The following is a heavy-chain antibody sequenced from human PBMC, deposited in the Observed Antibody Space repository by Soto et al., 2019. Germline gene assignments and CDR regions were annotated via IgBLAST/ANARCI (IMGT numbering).Heavy chain of an antibody. Sequence: QVQLVQSGAEVKKPGSSVKVSCKASGGTFSSYAISWVRQAPGQGLEWMGGIIPIFGTANYAQKFQGRVTITADESTSTAYMELSSLRSEDTAVYYCASGLRAGPLKYYYGMDVWGQGTTVTVSS. V-gene: IGHV1-69*01. CDR1: GGTFSSYA. CDR2: IIPIFGTA. J-gene: IGHJ6*02. D-gene: IGHD2-8*01. CDR3: ASGLRAGPLKYYYGMDV.